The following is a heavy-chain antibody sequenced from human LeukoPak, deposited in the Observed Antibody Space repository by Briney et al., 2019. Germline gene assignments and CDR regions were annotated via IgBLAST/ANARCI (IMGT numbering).Heavy chain of an antibody. J-gene: IGHJ3*02. CDR2: IYWNDDK. D-gene: IGHD2-2*02. Sequence: SGPTLVNPTQTLTLTCTFSGFPLSTSGVGVGWIRQPPGKALEWLALIYWNDDKRYSPSLKSRLTITKDTSKNQVVLTMTNMDPVDTATYYCAHSAWGEYCSSTSCYILDAFDIWGQGTMVTVSS. V-gene: IGHV2-5*01. CDR3: AHSAWGEYCSSTSCYILDAFDI. CDR1: GFPLSTSGVG.